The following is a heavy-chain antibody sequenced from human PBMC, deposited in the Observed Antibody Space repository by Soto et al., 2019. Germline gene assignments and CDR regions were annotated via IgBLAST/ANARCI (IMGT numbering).Heavy chain of an antibody. Sequence: QITLTESGPMLVKPTQTLTLTCTFSGFSLTTSRVGVGWIRQPPGKALEWLAVIYWDDDKRYSPSQRSRVTIAKDTSRNQVVLPMTNMDPVDAGTYYRARVIINYGGVAECDAFDAWGQGTTVTVSS. CDR3: ARVIINYGGVAECDAFDA. CDR2: IYWDDDK. CDR1: GFSLTTSRVG. D-gene: IGHD3-16*01. V-gene: IGHV2-5*02. J-gene: IGHJ3*01.